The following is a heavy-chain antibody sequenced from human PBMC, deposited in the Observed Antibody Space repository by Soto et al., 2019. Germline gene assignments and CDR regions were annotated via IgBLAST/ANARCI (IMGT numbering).Heavy chain of an antibody. J-gene: IGHJ5*02. D-gene: IGHD6-13*01. CDR3: ARGTYSSSWYGWFDP. CDR1: GVSISSYY. Sequence: PSETLSLTCTVSGVSISSYYWSWIRQPPGKGLEWIGYIYYSGSTNYNPSLKSRVTISVDTSKNQFSLKLSSVTAADTAVYYCARGTYSSSWYGWFDPWGQGTLVTVSS. CDR2: IYYSGST. V-gene: IGHV4-59*01.